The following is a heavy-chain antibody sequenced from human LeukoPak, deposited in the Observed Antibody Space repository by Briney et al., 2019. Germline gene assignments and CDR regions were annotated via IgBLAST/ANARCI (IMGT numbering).Heavy chain of an antibody. D-gene: IGHD3-22*01. CDR2: ISWNSGSI. CDR3: AKLHYYDSSGYGES. Sequence: GRSLRLSCAASGFTFDDYAMHWVRQAPGKGLEWVSGISWNSGSIGYADSVKGRFTISRDNAKNSLYLQMNSLRAEDTALYYCAKLHYYDSSGYGESWGQGTLVTVSS. J-gene: IGHJ4*02. V-gene: IGHV3-9*01. CDR1: GFTFDDYA.